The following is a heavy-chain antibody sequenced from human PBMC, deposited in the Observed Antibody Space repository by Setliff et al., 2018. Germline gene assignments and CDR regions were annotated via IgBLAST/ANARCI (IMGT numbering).Heavy chain of an antibody. Sequence: SETLSLTCEVSGDSVSSSHWWSWVRQPPGRGLEWLGEIYHTESTTYSYNASLKSRVTVSLDKSKNQFSLKLTSVTAADTAVYFCARGRPLFDSWGQGTLVTVSS. V-gene: IGHV4-4*02. CDR1: GDSVSSSHW. CDR3: ARGRPLFDS. CDR2: IYHTESTTY. J-gene: IGHJ4*02.